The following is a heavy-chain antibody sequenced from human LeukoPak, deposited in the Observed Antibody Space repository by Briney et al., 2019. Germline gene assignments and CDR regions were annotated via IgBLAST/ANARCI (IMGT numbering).Heavy chain of an antibody. J-gene: IGHJ4*02. V-gene: IGHV3-23*01. CDR3: AKDGGLWVSAHWGDS. CDR1: GFTFTSYW. Sequence: GSLRLSCEASGFTFTSYWMSWVRQAPGKGLKWVSTITTGGPNTYYADSVKGRFTVSRDDSKNTLYLQMNSLRAEDTAVYYCAKDGGLWVSAHWGDSWGRGTLVTVSS. D-gene: IGHD7-27*01. CDR2: ITTGGPNT.